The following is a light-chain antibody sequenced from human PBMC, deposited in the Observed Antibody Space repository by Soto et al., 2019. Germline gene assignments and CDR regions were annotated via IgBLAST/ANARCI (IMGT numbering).Light chain of an antibody. J-gene: IGLJ1*01. Sequence: QSVLTQPASVSGSPGQSITISCTGTTNDVGDYNYVAWYQQHSGKVPRLMIYEVSNRPPGVSYRFSGSKSGSTASLTISGLQAEDEADYYCISYTGSRACYVFGTGTKVTVL. CDR3: ISYTGSRACYV. CDR2: EVS. CDR1: TNDVGDYNY. V-gene: IGLV2-14*01.